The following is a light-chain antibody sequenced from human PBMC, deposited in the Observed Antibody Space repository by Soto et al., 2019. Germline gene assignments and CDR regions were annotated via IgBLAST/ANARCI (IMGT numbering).Light chain of an antibody. Sequence: LTQPASVSGSPGQSITISCTGTSSDFGGYNYVSWYQQHPGKAPKLMIYDVSNRPSGVSNRFSGSKSGNTASLTISGLQAEDEADYYCSSYTSSSTLYVFGTGTKVTVL. CDR1: SSDFGGYNY. CDR3: SSYTSSSTLYV. CDR2: DVS. J-gene: IGLJ1*01. V-gene: IGLV2-14*01.